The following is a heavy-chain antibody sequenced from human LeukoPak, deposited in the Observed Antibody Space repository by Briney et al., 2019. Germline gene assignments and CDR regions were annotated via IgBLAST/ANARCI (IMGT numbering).Heavy chain of an antibody. Sequence: SETLSLTCAVYGGSFSGYYWSWIRQPPGKGLEWIGEINHSGSTNYNPSLKSRVTISVDTSKNQFSLKLSSVTAADTAVYYCARGEIAVAAFDYWGQGTLVTVSS. V-gene: IGHV4-34*01. J-gene: IGHJ4*02. CDR3: ARGEIAVAAFDY. CDR2: INHSGST. CDR1: GGSFSGYY. D-gene: IGHD6-19*01.